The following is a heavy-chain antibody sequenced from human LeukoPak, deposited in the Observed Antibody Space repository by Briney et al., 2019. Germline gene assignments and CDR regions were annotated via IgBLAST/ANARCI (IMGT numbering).Heavy chain of an antibody. CDR1: GGSISSGGYY. J-gene: IGHJ4*02. V-gene: IGHV4-31*03. D-gene: IGHD3-22*01. Sequence: SQTLSLTCTVSGGSISSGGYYWSWIRQHPGKGLEWIGYIYYSGSTYYNPSLKSRVTISVDTSKNQFSLKLSSVTAADTAVYYCARHRDHDSSGFYFDYWGQGTLVTVSS. CDR3: ARHRDHDSSGFYFDY. CDR2: IYYSGST.